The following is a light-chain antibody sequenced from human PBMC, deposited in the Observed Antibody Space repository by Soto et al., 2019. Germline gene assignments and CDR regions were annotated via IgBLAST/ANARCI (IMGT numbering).Light chain of an antibody. CDR3: EQYNYLIT. CDR1: QSVSSNY. CDR2: GIS. Sequence: EIVLTQSPGTLSLSPGERATLSCRASQSVSSNYFAWYQQRPGQAPRLLIYGISSRATGIPDRFSGSGSGTDFTLTISRLEPEDFAVYYCEQYNYLITFGQGTRLEI. V-gene: IGKV3-20*01. J-gene: IGKJ5*01.